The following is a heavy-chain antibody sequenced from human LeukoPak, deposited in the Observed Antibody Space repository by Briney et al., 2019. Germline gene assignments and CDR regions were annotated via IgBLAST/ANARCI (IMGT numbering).Heavy chain of an antibody. V-gene: IGHV1-46*01. Sequence: ASVKVSCKASGYTFTSYYMHWVRQAPGQGLEWMGIINPSGGSRSSAQKFQGRVTMTRDMSTSTVYMERSSLRSEDTAVYYCARARKPNCTNGVCSTYYYYYMDVWGKGTTVTVSS. CDR3: ARARKPNCTNGVCSTYYYYYMDV. CDR2: INPSGGSR. D-gene: IGHD2-8*01. J-gene: IGHJ6*03. CDR1: GYTFTSYY.